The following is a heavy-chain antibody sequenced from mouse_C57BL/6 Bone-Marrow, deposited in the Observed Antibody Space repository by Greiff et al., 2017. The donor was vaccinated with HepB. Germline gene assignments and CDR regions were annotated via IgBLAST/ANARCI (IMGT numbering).Heavy chain of an antibody. CDR2: IHPNSGST. V-gene: IGHV1-64*01. CDR1: GYTFTSYW. J-gene: IGHJ4*01. CDR3: AREGGFIMDY. D-gene: IGHD1-1*01. Sequence: VKLQQPGAELVKPGASVKLSCKASGYTFTSYWMHWVKQRPGQGLEWIGMIHPNSGSTNYNEKFKSKATLTVDKSSSTAYMQLSSLTSEDSAVYYCAREGGFIMDYWGQGTSVTVSS.